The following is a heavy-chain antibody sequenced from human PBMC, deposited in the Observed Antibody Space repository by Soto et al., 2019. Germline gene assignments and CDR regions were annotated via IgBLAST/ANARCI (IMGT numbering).Heavy chain of an antibody. CDR3: TRTLTPNPAEYFQH. Sequence: QVQLVQSGAEAKKPGASVKVSCKASVYTFTRYYMHWVRQAPGQGLEWMGMINPSGGSTTYAQNFQGRVTMTRDTSTSTIYMDLSSLRSEDTAVYYCTRTLTPNPAEYFQHWGQGPLVTVSS. J-gene: IGHJ1*01. CDR1: VYTFTRYY. CDR2: INPSGGST. D-gene: IGHD3-16*01. V-gene: IGHV1-46*03.